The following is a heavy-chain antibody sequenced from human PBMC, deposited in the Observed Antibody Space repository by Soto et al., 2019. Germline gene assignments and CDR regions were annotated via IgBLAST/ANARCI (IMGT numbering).Heavy chain of an antibody. CDR3: ASPQLAATGKWFDP. CDR2: ISSSSIYI. CDR1: GFTFSSYS. J-gene: IGHJ5*02. D-gene: IGHD2-15*01. Sequence: EVQLVESGGGLVKPGGSLRLSCAASGFTFSSYSMNWVRQAPGKGLEWVSSISSSSIYIYYADSVQGRFTISRDNAKNSMYLQMNSRRAEDTAVYYCASPQLAATGKWFDPWGQGTLVTVSS. V-gene: IGHV3-21*01.